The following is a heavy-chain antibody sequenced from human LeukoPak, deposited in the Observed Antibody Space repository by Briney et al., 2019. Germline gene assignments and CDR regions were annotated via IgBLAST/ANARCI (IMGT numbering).Heavy chain of an antibody. V-gene: IGHV4-4*07. J-gene: IGHJ6*02. CDR3: AREDYGDYSHYYNGMDV. Sequence: SETLSLTCAVSGGSISSYYWSWIRQPAGKGLEWIGRIYTSGSTNYNPSLKSRVTMSVDTSKNQFSLKLSSVTAADTAVYYCAREDYGDYSHYYNGMDVWGQGTTVTVSS. CDR1: GGSISSYY. CDR2: IYTSGST. D-gene: IGHD4-17*01.